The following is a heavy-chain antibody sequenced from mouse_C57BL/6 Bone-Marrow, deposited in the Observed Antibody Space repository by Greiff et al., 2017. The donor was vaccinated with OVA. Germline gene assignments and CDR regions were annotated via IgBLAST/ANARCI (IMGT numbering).Heavy chain of an antibody. D-gene: IGHD1-1*01. Sequence: VQLQQSGAELVKPGASVKLSCKASGYTFTSYWMQWVKQRPGQGLEWIGEIDPSDSYTNYNQKFKGKATLTVDTSSSTAYMQLSSLTSEDSAVYYCGSRDYWGQGTTLTVSS. V-gene: IGHV1-50*01. J-gene: IGHJ2*01. CDR3: GSRDY. CDR2: IDPSDSYT. CDR1: GYTFTSYW.